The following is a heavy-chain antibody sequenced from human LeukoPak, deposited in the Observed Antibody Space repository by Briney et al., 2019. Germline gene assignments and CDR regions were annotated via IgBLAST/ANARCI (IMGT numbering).Heavy chain of an antibody. Sequence: SETLSLTCTVSGGSISSYYWSWIRQPPGKGLEWIGYIYHSGSTNYNPSLKSRVTISVDTSKNQFSLKLSSVTAADTAVYYCAIHSSSWYFYYWGQGTLVTVSS. CDR3: AIHSSSWYFYY. D-gene: IGHD6-13*01. V-gene: IGHV4-59*01. CDR1: GGSISSYY. CDR2: IYHSGST. J-gene: IGHJ4*02.